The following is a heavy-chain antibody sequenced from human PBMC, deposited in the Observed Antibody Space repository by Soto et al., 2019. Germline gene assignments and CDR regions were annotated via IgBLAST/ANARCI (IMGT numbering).Heavy chain of an antibody. CDR3: ARDRGIDVAGTFDY. J-gene: IGHJ4*02. CDR2: IFHTGTT. V-gene: IGHV4-61*08. CDR1: GGSVSSHDYY. D-gene: IGHD6-19*01. Sequence: QVQLQESGPGLVKPSETLSVTCTVSGGSVSSHDYYWSWIRQPSGKGLEWIGHIFHTGTTTYNPSPQSRVTISIDTSQNQFSLRLTSVTAADTAVYFCARDRGIDVAGTFDYWGQGTLFSVSS.